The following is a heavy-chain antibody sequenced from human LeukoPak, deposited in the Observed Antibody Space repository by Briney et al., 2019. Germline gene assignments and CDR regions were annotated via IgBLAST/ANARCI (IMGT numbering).Heavy chain of an antibody. CDR2: ISSSSSTI. V-gene: IGHV3-48*01. D-gene: IGHD3-22*01. Sequence: GGSLRLSCTGSGFNFGFDAYSVSWVRQAPGKGLEWVSYISSSSSTIYYADSVKGRFTISRDNAKNSLYLQMNSLRAEDTAVYYCARDLGFWEYYDSSGYFDYWGQGTLVTVSS. J-gene: IGHJ4*02. CDR1: GFNFGFDAYS. CDR3: ARDLGFWEYYDSSGYFDY.